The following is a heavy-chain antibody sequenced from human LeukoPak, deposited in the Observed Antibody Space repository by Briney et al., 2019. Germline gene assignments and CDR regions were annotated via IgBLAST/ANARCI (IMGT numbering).Heavy chain of an antibody. Sequence: GASVRPSCTPSGSTFTRYDINWVRQATRHRLEWMGWMNPNCGNTGYAQKFQGRVTMTRNTSISTAYMELSSLRSEDTAVYYCARVGDSSGWLAYYYYYMDVWGKGTTVTVSS. CDR1: GSTFTRYD. D-gene: IGHD6-19*01. CDR2: MNPNCGNT. J-gene: IGHJ6*03. CDR3: ARVGDSSGWLAYYYYYMDV. V-gene: IGHV1-8*01.